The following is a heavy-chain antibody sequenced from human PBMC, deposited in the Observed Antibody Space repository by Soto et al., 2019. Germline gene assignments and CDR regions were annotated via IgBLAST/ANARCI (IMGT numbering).Heavy chain of an antibody. CDR1: GFTFDDYA. J-gene: IGHJ1*01. D-gene: IGHD6-6*01. CDR2: ITWSGGTR. Sequence: EVQLVESGGGLVQPGRSLRLSCVASGFTFDDYAMHWVRQAPGKGLEWVSGITWSGGTRDYADSVKGRFTISRDNANNSVYLPMDSLRVEDTALYYCIRGRQGSVQLWRRGTLVTFSS. V-gene: IGHV3-9*01. CDR3: IRGRQGSVQL.